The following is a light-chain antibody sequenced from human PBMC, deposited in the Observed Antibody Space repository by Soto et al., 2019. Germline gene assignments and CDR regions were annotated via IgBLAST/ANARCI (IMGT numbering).Light chain of an antibody. CDR2: LGS. CDR3: MQPLQSWT. Sequence: DIVMTQTPLSLPVTPVEPSSISFISSQILLHSNGYNYLDWYLQKPGQSPQLLIYLGSNRASGVPDRFSGSGSGTDFTLKISRVEAEDVGVYYCMQPLQSWTFGQGTKVDIK. V-gene: IGKV2-28*01. CDR1: QILLHSNGYNY. J-gene: IGKJ1*01.